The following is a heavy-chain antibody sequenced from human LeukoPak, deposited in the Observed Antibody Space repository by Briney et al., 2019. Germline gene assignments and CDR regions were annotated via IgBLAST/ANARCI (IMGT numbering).Heavy chain of an antibody. J-gene: IGHJ4*02. D-gene: IGHD2-15*01. CDR3: ARDKYPYCSGGSCYGAHY. Sequence: PGGSLRLSCAASGFTFSDYYMSWIRQAPGKGLEWVSYISSSGSTIYYADSVKGRFTISRDSAKNSLYLQMNSLRAEDTAVYYCARDKYPYCSGGSCYGAHYWGQGTLVTVSS. V-gene: IGHV3-11*04. CDR1: GFTFSDYY. CDR2: ISSSGSTI.